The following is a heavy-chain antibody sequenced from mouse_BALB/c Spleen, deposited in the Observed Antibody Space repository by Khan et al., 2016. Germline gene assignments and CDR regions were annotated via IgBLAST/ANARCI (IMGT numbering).Heavy chain of an antibody. J-gene: IGHJ4*01. Sequence: EVQLVETGGGLVQPKGSLKLSCAASGFTFNTNAMKWVRQAPGKGLEWVARIRSKSNNYATYYADSVKDRFTISRDDSQSMLYLQMNNLNTEDTAMYYCVRAPLSSYAMDYWGQGTSVTVSS. CDR3: VRAPLSSYAMDY. CDR1: GFTFNTNA. D-gene: IGHD1-1*01. V-gene: IGHV10S3*01. CDR2: IRSKSNNYAT.